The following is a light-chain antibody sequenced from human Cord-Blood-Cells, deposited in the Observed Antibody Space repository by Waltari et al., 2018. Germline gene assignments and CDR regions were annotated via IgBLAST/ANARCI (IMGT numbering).Light chain of an antibody. CDR2: DVS. V-gene: IGLV2-11*01. Sequence: QSALTQPRSVPGSPGQSVPISFTGTSSDVCGYNYVSWYQQHPGKAPKPMIYDVSKRPSGVPDRFSGSKSGNTASLTISGLQAEDEADYYCCSYAGSYTSYVFGTGTKVTVL. CDR3: CSYAGSYTSYV. J-gene: IGLJ1*01. CDR1: SSDVCGYNY.